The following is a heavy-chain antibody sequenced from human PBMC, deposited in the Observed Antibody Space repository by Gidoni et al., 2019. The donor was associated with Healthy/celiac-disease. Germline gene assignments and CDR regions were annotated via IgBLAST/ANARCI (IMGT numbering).Heavy chain of an antibody. CDR3: ARDQRRGYSGSYYHLPDAFDI. Sequence: QVQLVQSGAEVKKPGSSVKVSCKASGGNFSSYAISWVRQAPGQGLEWMGGIIPIFGTANYAQKFQGRVTITADESTSTAYMELSSLRSEDTAVYYCARDQRRGYSGSYYHLPDAFDIWGQGTMVTVSS. CDR2: IIPIFGTA. D-gene: IGHD1-26*01. CDR1: GGNFSSYA. J-gene: IGHJ3*02. V-gene: IGHV1-69*01.